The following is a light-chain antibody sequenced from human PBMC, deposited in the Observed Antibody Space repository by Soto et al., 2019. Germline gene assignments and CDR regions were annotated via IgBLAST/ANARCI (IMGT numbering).Light chain of an antibody. J-gene: IGKJ1*01. CDR3: QYYKESST. V-gene: IGKV1-5*03. CDR2: QAS. CDR1: QSISSW. Sequence: DIPMTQSPSTLSASVGDRVTITCRASQSISSWLAWYQQKPGRAPKLLIYQASSSEIGVPSRFSGSGSGTEFPLTISSLQPDDFATYYCQYYKESSTFGQGTRLEIK.